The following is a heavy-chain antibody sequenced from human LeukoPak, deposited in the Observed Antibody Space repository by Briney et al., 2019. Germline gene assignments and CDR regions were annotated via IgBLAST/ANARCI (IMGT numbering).Heavy chain of an antibody. V-gene: IGHV1-2*02. CDR3: ARDVAVAGTGVYYYYMDV. J-gene: IGHJ6*03. Sequence: GASVKVSCKASGYTFTDYYMHWVRQAPGQGLEWMGWINPNSGGTNYAQKFQGRVTMTRDTSISTAYMELSRLRSDDTAVYYCARDVAVAGTGVYYYYMDVWGKGTTVTVSS. D-gene: IGHD6-19*01. CDR2: INPNSGGT. CDR1: GYTFTDYY.